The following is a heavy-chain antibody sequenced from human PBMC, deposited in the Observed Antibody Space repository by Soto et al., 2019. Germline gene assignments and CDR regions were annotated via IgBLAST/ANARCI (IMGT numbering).Heavy chain of an antibody. CDR3: ARVSARGSHFDY. Sequence: SETLSLTCTVSGGSISSYYWSWIRQPPGRGLEWIGYIYYSGSTNYNPSLKSRVTISVDTSKNQSSLKLSSVTAADTAVYYCARVSARGSHFDYWGQGTLVTVSS. D-gene: IGHD3-10*01. CDR2: IYYSGST. V-gene: IGHV4-59*01. CDR1: GGSISSYY. J-gene: IGHJ4*02.